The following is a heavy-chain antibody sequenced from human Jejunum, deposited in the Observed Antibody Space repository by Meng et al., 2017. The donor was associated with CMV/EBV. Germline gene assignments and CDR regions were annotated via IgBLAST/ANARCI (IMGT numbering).Heavy chain of an antibody. J-gene: IGHJ4*02. CDR2: SYYSGNT. V-gene: IGHV4-30-4*08. CDR1: ISSGNYY. D-gene: IGHD5-12*01. CDR3: ARDNLPSGYISGDFAY. Sequence: ISSGNYYWNWIRQSPGKGLEWIGYSYYSGNTYYNPSLESRVTISVDTSKNQFSLNLTSVTAADTAVYYCARDNLPSGYISGDFAYWGQGMRVTVSS.